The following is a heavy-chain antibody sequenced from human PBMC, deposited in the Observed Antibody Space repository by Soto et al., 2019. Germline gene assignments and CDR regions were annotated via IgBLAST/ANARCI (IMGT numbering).Heavy chain of an antibody. D-gene: IGHD1-1*01. Sequence: EVQLVESGGGLVQAGGSLGLSCAASGFSFSDHYMDWVRQAPGKGLEWVGVGRSRDTRKRYSTEYAASVKDRFTISRDDSRNSLYLQMNGLKIEDTAVYYCVRSQLPGTWYFDLWGRGTLVTVSS. J-gene: IGHJ2*01. CDR1: GFSFSDHY. CDR3: VRSQLPGTWYFDL. CDR2: SRDTRKRYST. V-gene: IGHV3-72*01.